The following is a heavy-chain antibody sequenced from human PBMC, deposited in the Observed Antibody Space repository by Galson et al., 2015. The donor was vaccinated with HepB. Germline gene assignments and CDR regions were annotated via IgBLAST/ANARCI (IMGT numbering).Heavy chain of an antibody. Sequence: SLRLSCAASGFTFSSYGMHWVRQAPGKGLEWVAVIWYDGSNKYYADSVKGRFTISRDNSKNTLYQQMNSLRAEDTAVYYCARDGPVAKVRYYYYGMDVWGQGTTVTVSS. CDR2: IWYDGSNK. CDR3: ARDGPVAKVRYYYYGMDV. D-gene: IGHD4-23*01. V-gene: IGHV3-33*01. J-gene: IGHJ6*02. CDR1: GFTFSSYG.